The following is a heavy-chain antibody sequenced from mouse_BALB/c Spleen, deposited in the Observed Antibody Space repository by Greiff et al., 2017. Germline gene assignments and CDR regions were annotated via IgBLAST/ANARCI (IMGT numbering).Heavy chain of an antibody. D-gene: IGHD2-4*01. CDR3: ARTGGLRRQYAMDY. J-gene: IGHJ4*01. V-gene: IGHV2-2*02. Sequence: VQLQQSGPGLVQPSQSLSITCTVSGFSLTSYGVHWVRQSPGKGLEWLGVIWSGGSTDYNAAFISRLSISKDNSKSQVFFKMNSLQANDTAIYYCARTGGLRRQYAMDYWGQGTSVTVSS. CDR1: GFSLTSYG. CDR2: IWSGGST.